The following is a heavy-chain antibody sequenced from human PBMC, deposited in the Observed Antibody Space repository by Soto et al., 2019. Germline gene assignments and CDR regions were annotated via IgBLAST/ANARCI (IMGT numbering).Heavy chain of an antibody. J-gene: IGHJ6*02. D-gene: IGHD2-15*01. CDR1: GYTFTSYG. CDR2: ISAYNGNT. V-gene: IGHV1-18*01. Sequence: GASVKVSCKASGYTFTSYGISWVRQAPGQGLEWMGWISAYNGNTNYAQKLQGRVTMTTDTSMSTAYMELRSLRSDDTAVYYCARIGYCSGGSCYPGYYYYGMDVWGQGTTVTVSS. CDR3: ARIGYCSGGSCYPGYYYYGMDV.